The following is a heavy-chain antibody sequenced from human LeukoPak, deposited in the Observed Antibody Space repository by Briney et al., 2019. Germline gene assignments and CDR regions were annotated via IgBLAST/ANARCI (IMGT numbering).Heavy chain of an antibody. V-gene: IGHV1-18*01. CDR1: XXTFTSXG. CDR2: XSAXXGNT. Sequence: ASXKXXXXXXXXTFTSXGIXXVRQAPGQGLXXXXXXSAXXGNTNYAQKVQGRVTMTTDTSTSKAYMELRSLRSDDTAVYYCARDRFDCSSTSCPYGDAFDIWGQGTMVTVSS. D-gene: IGHD2-2*01. CDR3: ARDRFDCSSTSCPYGDAFDI. J-gene: IGHJ3*02.